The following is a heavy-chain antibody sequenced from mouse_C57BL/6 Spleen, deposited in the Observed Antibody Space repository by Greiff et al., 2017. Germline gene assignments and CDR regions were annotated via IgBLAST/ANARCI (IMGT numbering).Heavy chain of an antibody. V-gene: IGHV3-6*01. CDR3: ARTVYSDWYFDV. D-gene: IGHD1-1*01. CDR1: GYSITSGYY. CDR2: ISYDGSN. Sequence: DVKLQESGPGLVKPSQSLSLTCSVTGYSITSGYYWNWIRQFPGNKLEWMGYISYDGSNNYNPSLKNRISITRDTSKNQFFLQFNSVTTEDTATYYCARTVYSDWYFDVWGTGTTVTVSS. J-gene: IGHJ1*03.